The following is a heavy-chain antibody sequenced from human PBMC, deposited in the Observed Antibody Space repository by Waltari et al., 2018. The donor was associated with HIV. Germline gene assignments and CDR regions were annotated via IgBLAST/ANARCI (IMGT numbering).Heavy chain of an antibody. V-gene: IGHV3-9*01. CDR3: VKDGASTIFGVLNGMDV. CDR2: ISWNSGDI. J-gene: IGHJ6*02. D-gene: IGHD3-3*01. Sequence: EVQLVESGGGSVQPGRSLRLSCTASGLPFDDYAMHWVRQPPGKGLEWVSGISWNSGDIAYADSVKGRFTISRDNTKNSLFLQMNSVRVEDTALYYCVKDGASTIFGVLNGMDVWGQGTTV. CDR1: GLPFDDYA.